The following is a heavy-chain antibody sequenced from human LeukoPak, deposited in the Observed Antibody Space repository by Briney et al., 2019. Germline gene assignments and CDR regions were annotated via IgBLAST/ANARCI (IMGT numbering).Heavy chain of an antibody. CDR1: GFTFSDYY. CDR3: ARESGREQWLVTTYYYYYGMDV. V-gene: IGHV3-7*01. J-gene: IGHJ6*02. D-gene: IGHD6-19*01. Sequence: GGSLRLSCAASGFTFSDYYMSWIRQAPGKGLEWVANINQDGSERYYVDSVKGRFTISRDNAKNSLSLQMNSLRAEDTAVYYCARESGREQWLVTTYYYYYGMDVWGQGTTVTVSS. CDR2: INQDGSER.